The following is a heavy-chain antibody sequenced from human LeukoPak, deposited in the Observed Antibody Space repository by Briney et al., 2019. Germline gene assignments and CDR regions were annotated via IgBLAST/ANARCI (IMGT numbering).Heavy chain of an antibody. J-gene: IGHJ4*02. CDR1: GFTFSSYS. CDR2: ISGSGGST. Sequence: GGSLRPTCAASGFTFSSYSMNWVRQAPGKGLEWVSAISGSGGSTYYADSVKGRFTISRDNSKNTLYLQMNSLRAEDTAVYYCAKDQDHLAYYDSSGYPPFDYWGQGTLVTVSS. V-gene: IGHV3-23*01. D-gene: IGHD3-22*01. CDR3: AKDQDHLAYYDSSGYPPFDY.